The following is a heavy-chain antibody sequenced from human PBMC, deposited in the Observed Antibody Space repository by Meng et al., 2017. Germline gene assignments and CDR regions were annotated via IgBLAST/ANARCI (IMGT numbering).Heavy chain of an antibody. V-gene: IGHV1-2*06. D-gene: IGHD6-13*01. CDR1: GYNFPDDW. CDR3: ARDEDISAAGKLFGDY. CDR2: IDPKSGDT. Sequence: VQRVQSGAEMKKPGASVTVSCKPCGYNFPDDWLHWVRRAPGQGLEWMGRIDPKSGDTHYAQRFQGRVTMTGDTSISTAYMELSGLRSDDTAMYYCARDEDISAAGKLFGDYWGQGTLVTVSS. J-gene: IGHJ4*02.